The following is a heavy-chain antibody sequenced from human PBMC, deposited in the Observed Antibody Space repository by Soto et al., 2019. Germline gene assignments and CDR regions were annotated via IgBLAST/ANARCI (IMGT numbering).Heavy chain of an antibody. CDR3: ARGLRGDSSGYFPYYFDY. V-gene: IGHV4-30-2*01. J-gene: IGHJ4*02. CDR1: GGSISSGGYS. Sequence: SETLSLTCAVSGGSISSGGYSWSWIRQPPGKGLEWIGYIYHSGSTYYNPSLKSRVTISVDRSKNQFSLKLSSVTAADTAVYYCARGLRGDSSGYFPYYFDYWGQGTLVTVSS. D-gene: IGHD3-22*01. CDR2: IYHSGST.